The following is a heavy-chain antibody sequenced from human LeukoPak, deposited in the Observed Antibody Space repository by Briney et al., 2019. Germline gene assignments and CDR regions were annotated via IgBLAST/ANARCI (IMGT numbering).Heavy chain of an antibody. CDR3: ARRRRNWNFLGY. CDR1: GGSFSGYY. J-gene: IGHJ4*02. CDR2: INHSGST. V-gene: IGHV4-34*01. D-gene: IGHD1-7*01. Sequence: SETLSLTCAVYGGSFSGYYWSWIRQPPGKGLEWIGEINHSGSTNYNPSLKSRVTISVDTSKNQFSLKLSSVTAADTAVYYCARRRRNWNFLGYWGQGTLVIVSS.